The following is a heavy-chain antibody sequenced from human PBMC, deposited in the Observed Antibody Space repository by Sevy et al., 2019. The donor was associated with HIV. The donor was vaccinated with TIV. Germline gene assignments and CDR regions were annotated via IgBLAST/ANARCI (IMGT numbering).Heavy chain of an antibody. CDR3: AKDAQLATVTREHYFDY. CDR2: ISWDGGST. J-gene: IGHJ4*02. Sequence: GGSLRLSCAASGFTFDDYAMHWVRQAPGKGLEWVSLISWDGGSTYYADSVKGRFTISRDNSKNSLYLQMNSLRAEDTALYYCAKDAQLATVTREHYFDYWGQGTLVTVSS. CDR1: GFTFDDYA. D-gene: IGHD4-17*01. V-gene: IGHV3-43D*04.